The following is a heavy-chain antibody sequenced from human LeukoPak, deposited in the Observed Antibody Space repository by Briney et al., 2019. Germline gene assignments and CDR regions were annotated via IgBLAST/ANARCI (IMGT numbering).Heavy chain of an antibody. CDR2: INPNSGGT. CDR1: GYTFTGHY. J-gene: IGHJ4*02. CDR3: ARVWIAIPYYFDY. Sequence: ASVKVSCKASGYTFTGHYMHWVRQAPGQGLEWMGWINPNSGGTSYAQNFQGRVTMTRDTSISTAYMELSRLRSDDTAVYYCARVWIAIPYYFDYWGQGTLVTVSS. V-gene: IGHV1-2*02. D-gene: IGHD2-2*03.